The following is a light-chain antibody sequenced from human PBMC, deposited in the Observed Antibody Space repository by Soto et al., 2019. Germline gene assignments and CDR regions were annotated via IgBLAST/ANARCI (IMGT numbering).Light chain of an antibody. Sequence: EVVMTLSPATLSVSPGERVTLSCRASQNVGDRLAWYQQKPGQGPRLLIYGASARAPDLPARFVGSGSGTEFTLTISSLQSEDSAVYYCQQYKDWPPITFGQGTKVEI. CDR1: QNVGDR. CDR3: QQYKDWPPIT. V-gene: IGKV3-15*01. J-gene: IGKJ1*01. CDR2: GAS.